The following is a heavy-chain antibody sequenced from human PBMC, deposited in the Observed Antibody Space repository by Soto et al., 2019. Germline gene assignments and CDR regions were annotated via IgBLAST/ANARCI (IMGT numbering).Heavy chain of an antibody. Sequence: GGSLRLSCAASGFTFSSYSMNWVRQAPGKGLEWVSSISSSSRYIYYADSVKGRFTISRDNAKNSLYLQMNSLRAEDTGIYYCTTDSYSTMIVVRFDYWGHGTLVTVSS. CDR3: TTDSYSTMIVVRFDY. CDR1: GFTFSSYS. V-gene: IGHV3-21*03. CDR2: ISSSSRYI. D-gene: IGHD3-22*01. J-gene: IGHJ4*01.